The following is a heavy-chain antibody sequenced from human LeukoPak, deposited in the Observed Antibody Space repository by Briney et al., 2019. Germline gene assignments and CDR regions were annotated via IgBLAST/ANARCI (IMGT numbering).Heavy chain of an antibody. CDR2: LSYSAST. D-gene: IGHD2-21*01. V-gene: IGHV4-31*03. CDR1: GGSISSGGYY. CDR3: ATYLEYFQH. J-gene: IGHJ1*01. Sequence: SQTLSLTCTVSGGSISSGGYYRTWVRQYPGKGLEWSGYLSYSASTYYNPSLKSRVSISVDTPKNQFSLKLSAVTAADTAVYYCATYLEYFQHWGQGTLVTVSS.